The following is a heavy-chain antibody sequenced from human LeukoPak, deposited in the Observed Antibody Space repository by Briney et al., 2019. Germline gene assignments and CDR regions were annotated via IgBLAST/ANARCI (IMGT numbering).Heavy chain of an antibody. J-gene: IGHJ4*02. CDR1: GVTFRSYE. CDR3: ARGFTASGSYFRPYYFDY. Sequence: GGSLRLSCVVSGVTFRSYEMNGVRQAPGKGAEGISYISTSGNTMYYADSVKGRFTISRDNPKNSLFLQVNSLRDEDTAIYYCARGFTASGSYFRPYYFDYWGQGTLVTVSS. D-gene: IGHD3-10*01. CDR2: ISTSGNTM. V-gene: IGHV3-48*03.